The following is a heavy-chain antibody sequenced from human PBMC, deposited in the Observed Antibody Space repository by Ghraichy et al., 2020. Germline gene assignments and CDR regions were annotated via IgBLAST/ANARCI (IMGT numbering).Heavy chain of an antibody. CDR1: GFTFSSYW. CDR3: ARAPLWFGELSLYYYYYGMDV. D-gene: IGHD3-10*01. J-gene: IGHJ6*02. V-gene: IGHV3-74*01. Sequence: SCAASGFTFSSYWMHWVRQAPGKGLVWVSRINSDGSSTSYADSVKGRFTISRDNAKNTLYLQMNSLRAEDTAVYYCARAPLWFGELSLYYYYYGMDVWGQGTTVTVSS. CDR2: INSDGSST.